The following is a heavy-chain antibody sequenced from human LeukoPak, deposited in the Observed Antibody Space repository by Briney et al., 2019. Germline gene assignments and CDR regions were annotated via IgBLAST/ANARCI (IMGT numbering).Heavy chain of an antibody. D-gene: IGHD3-22*01. CDR2: ISGSGGIT. J-gene: IGHJ2*01. CDR1: GFTFSSYA. Sequence: PGGSLRLSCAASGFTFSSYAMSWVRQAPGKGLEWVSAISGSGGITYYADSVKGRFTISRDNSKNTLYLQIHSLRAEDTAIYYCAKDVFPVYESSGFSAFPGRWGRGTPVTVSS. CDR3: AKDVFPVYESSGFSAFPGR. V-gene: IGHV3-23*01.